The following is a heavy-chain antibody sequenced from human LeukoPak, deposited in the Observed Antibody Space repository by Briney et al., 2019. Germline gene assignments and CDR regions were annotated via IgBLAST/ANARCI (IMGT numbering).Heavy chain of an antibody. V-gene: IGHV3-30*03. Sequence: GGSLRLSCAASGFTFSSYGMHWVRQAPGKGLEWVAVISYDGSNKYYADSVKGRFTISRDNSKNTLYLQMNSLRAEDTAVYYCAMYSNLYGMDVWGQGTTVTVSS. D-gene: IGHD4-4*01. CDR1: GFTFSSYG. J-gene: IGHJ6*02. CDR3: AMYSNLYGMDV. CDR2: ISYDGSNK.